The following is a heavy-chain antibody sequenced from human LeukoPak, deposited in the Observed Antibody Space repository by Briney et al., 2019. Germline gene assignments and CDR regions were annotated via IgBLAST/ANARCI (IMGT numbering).Heavy chain of an antibody. CDR2: ISYDGSNK. J-gene: IGHJ5*02. CDR3: AKVGLSYYGSGSYYNWFDP. D-gene: IGHD3-10*01. Sequence: PGRSLRLSCAASGFTFSSYDMHWVRQAPGKGLEWVAVISYDGSNKYYADSVKGRFTISRDNSKNTLYLQMNSLRAEDTAVYYCAKVGLSYYGSGSYYNWFDPWGQGTLVTVSS. V-gene: IGHV3-30*18. CDR1: GFTFSSYD.